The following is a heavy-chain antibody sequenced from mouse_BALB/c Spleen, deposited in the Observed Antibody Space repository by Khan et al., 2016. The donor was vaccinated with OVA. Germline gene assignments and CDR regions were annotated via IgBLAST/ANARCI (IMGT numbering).Heavy chain of an antibody. V-gene: IGHV5-17*02. J-gene: IGHJ3*01. Sequence: VELVESGGGLVQPGGSRKLSCAASGFTFSSFGMHWVRQAPEKGLEWVAYISSDSYTIYYADTVKGRFTISRDNPRKTLFLQMTSLGSEDTAMNYCARGNWAWFAYWGQGTLVTVSA. CDR3: ARGNWAWFAY. D-gene: IGHD4-1*01. CDR2: ISSDSYTI. CDR1: GFTFSSFG.